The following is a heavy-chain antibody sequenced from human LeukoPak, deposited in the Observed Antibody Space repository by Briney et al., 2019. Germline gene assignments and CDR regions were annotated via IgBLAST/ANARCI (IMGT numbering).Heavy chain of an antibody. D-gene: IGHD4-17*01. V-gene: IGHV4-59*08. Sequence: VKPSETLSLTCTVSGGSITSYYWSWIRQPPGKGLEWIGYNYYNQNINYNPSLKSRVTISVDTSKNQFSLKLRYVTAADTAVYYCARYDYGYYWAFDNWGQGTLVTVSS. CDR3: ARYDYGYYWAFDN. J-gene: IGHJ4*02. CDR1: GGSITSYY. CDR2: NYYNQNI.